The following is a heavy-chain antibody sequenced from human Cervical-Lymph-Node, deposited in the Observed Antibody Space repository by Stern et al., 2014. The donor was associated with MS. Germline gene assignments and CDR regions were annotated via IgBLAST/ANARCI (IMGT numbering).Heavy chain of an antibody. CDR1: GFSLSTTGMC. Sequence: SGPALVKPTQTLTLTCTFSGFSLSTTGMCVSWIRQPPGKALEXLALIDWDDDKYYNTSLKTRLTISKDTSKNQVVLTMTNMDPVDTATYFCARMVAAGAYYYYGVDVWGQGTTVTVSS. CDR2: IDWDDDK. V-gene: IGHV2-70*01. J-gene: IGHJ6*02. D-gene: IGHD6-13*01. CDR3: ARMVAAGAYYYYGVDV.